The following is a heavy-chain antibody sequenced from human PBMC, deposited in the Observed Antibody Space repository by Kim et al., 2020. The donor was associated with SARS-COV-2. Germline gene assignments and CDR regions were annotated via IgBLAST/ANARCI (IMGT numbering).Heavy chain of an antibody. D-gene: IGHD1-1*01. V-gene: IGHV3-33*06. Sequence: GGSLRLSCVTSGFSFSTYGMHWVRQAPGKGLEWVAVLWGNGRTIYYADSVKGRFTISRDTSRNTLYLEMNSPRVDDTAVYYCAKGGNNSPDFEYWGQGTLVTVSS. CDR3: AKGGNNSPDFEY. CDR2: LWGNGRTI. J-gene: IGHJ4*02. CDR1: GFSFSTYG.